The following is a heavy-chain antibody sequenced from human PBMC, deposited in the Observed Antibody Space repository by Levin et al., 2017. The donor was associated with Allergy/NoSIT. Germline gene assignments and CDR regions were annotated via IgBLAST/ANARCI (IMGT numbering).Heavy chain of an antibody. Sequence: GGSLRLSCKASGGTFSSYAISWVRQAPGQGLEWMGGIIPIFGTANYAQKFQGRVTITADESTSTAYMELSSLRSEDTAVYYCARHGHIVVVPAATRGGGYYGMDVWGQGTTVTVSS. D-gene: IGHD2-2*01. CDR2: IIPIFGTA. J-gene: IGHJ6*02. CDR3: ARHGHIVVVPAATRGGGYYGMDV. CDR1: GGTFSSYA. V-gene: IGHV1-69*01.